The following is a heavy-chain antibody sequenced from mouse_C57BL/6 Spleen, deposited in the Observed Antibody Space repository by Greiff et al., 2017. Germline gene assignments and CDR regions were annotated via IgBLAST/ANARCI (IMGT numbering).Heavy chain of an antibody. CDR1: GYTFTSYW. J-gene: IGHJ3*01. Sequence: QVQLQQPGAELVMPGASVKLSCKASGYTFTSYWMHWVKQRPGQGLEWIGEIDPSDSYTNYNQKFKGKSTLTVDKSSSTAYMQLSSLTSEDSAVYYCARRNYGSSQAWFAYWGQGTLVTVSA. D-gene: IGHD1-1*01. CDR3: ARRNYGSSQAWFAY. CDR2: IDPSDSYT. V-gene: IGHV1-69*01.